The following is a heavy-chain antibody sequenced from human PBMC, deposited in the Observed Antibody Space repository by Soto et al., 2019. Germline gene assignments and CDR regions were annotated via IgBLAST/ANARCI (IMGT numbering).Heavy chain of an antibody. Sequence: QVQLVQSGAEVKKPGASVKVSCKASGYTFTSYGISWVRQAPGQGLEWMGWIGAYNGNTNYAQKLQCRVTMTTDTSTSTPYMELRSLRSDDTSVYYCARAAGVNRRVYFDYWGEGTLVTVSS. CDR2: IGAYNGNT. CDR3: ARAAGVNRRVYFDY. CDR1: GYTFTSYG. V-gene: IGHV1-18*01. J-gene: IGHJ4*02.